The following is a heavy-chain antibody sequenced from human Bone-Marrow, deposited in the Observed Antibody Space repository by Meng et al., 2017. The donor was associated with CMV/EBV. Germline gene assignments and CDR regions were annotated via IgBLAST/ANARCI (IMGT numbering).Heavy chain of an antibody. D-gene: IGHD4-11*01. J-gene: IGHJ4*02. CDR3: ASITTSYTRFDY. CDR2: IYYGGST. Sequence: SETLSLTCTVSGGSISSYYWSWIRQPPGKGLEWIGSIYYGGSTYYSPSLKKRVTISLDTSKSQFSLNLNSVTAADTAIYYCASITTSYTRFDYWGQGTLVAVSS. V-gene: IGHV4-59*12. CDR1: GGSISSYY.